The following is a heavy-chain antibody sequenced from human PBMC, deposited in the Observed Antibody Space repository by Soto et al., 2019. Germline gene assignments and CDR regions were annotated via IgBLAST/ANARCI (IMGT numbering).Heavy chain of an antibody. CDR2: IWYDGSNK. Sequence: QVPLVESGGGVVQPGRSLRLSCAASGFTFSSYGMHWVRQAPGKGLEWVAVIWYDGSNKYYADSVKGRFTISRDNSKNTLYLQMNSLRAEDTAVYYCARDPTPRFGRVQGPYYYYGMDVWGQGTTVTVSS. J-gene: IGHJ6*02. V-gene: IGHV3-33*01. D-gene: IGHD3-3*01. CDR1: GFTFSSYG. CDR3: ARDPTPRFGRVQGPYYYYGMDV.